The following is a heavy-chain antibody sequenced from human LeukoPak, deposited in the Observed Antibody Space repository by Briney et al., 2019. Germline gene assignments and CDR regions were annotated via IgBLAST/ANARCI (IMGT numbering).Heavy chain of an antibody. D-gene: IGHD3-9*01. V-gene: IGHV3-7*01. CDR3: ARDYTYYDILTGYPYWYFDL. CDR2: IKQDGSEK. CDR1: GFTFSSYW. J-gene: IGHJ2*01. Sequence: PGGSLRLSCAASGFTFSSYWMSWVRQAPGKGLEWVATIKQDGSEKYYVDSVKGRFTISRDNAKNSLYLQMNSLRAEDTAVYYCARDYTYYDILTGYPYWYFDLWGRGTLVTVSS.